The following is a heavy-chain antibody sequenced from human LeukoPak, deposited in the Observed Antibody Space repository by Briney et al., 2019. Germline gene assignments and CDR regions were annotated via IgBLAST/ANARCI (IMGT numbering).Heavy chain of an antibody. CDR1: GYSFTSYW. V-gene: IGHV5-51*01. J-gene: IGHJ3*02. CDR3: ARGIVVVPAVPDAFDI. D-gene: IGHD2-2*01. CDR2: IYPGDSDT. Sequence: GESLKISCKGSGYSFTSYWIGWVRQMPGKGLEWMGIIYPGDSDTRYSPSFQGQVTISADKSISTAYLQWSSLKASDTAMYYCARGIVVVPAVPDAFDIWGQGTMVTVSS.